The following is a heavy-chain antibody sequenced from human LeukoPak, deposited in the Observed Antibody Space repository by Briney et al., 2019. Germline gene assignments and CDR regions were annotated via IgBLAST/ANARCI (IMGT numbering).Heavy chain of an antibody. V-gene: IGHV3-23*01. CDR2: ISGSGIST. D-gene: IGHD3-22*01. J-gene: IGHJ3*01. CDR1: GFTFSDYG. Sequence: PGGSLRLSCAAAGFTFSDYGMNWVRQAPGKGLEWVSGISGSGISTYYADSVKGRFTISRDNSKNTLYLQMNSLRVEDTAVYYCAKSWNYYDSSGDDALDLWGQGTMVTVSS. CDR3: AKSWNYYDSSGDDALDL.